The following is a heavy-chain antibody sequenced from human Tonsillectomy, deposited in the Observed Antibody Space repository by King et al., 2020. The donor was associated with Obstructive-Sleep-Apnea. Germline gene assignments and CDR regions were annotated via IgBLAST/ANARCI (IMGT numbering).Heavy chain of an antibody. CDR1: GFTFSNYA. CDR2: ISGSGGST. Sequence: VQLVESGGGLVQPGGSLRLSCAASGFTFSNYAMSWVRQAPGKGLEWVSGISGSGGSTYYADSGKGRFTISRDNSKNTRYLQMNSLRAEDTAVYYCAKAKAIDYYGSGSHFDYWGQGTLVTVSS. CDR3: AKAKAIDYYGSGSHFDY. V-gene: IGHV3-23*04. D-gene: IGHD3-10*01. J-gene: IGHJ4*02.